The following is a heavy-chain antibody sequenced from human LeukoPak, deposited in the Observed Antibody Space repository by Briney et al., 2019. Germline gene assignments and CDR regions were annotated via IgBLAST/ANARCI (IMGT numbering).Heavy chain of an antibody. CDR1: GGTFSSYA. CDR2: SIPIFGTA. V-gene: IGHV1-69*13. J-gene: IGHJ4*02. D-gene: IGHD3-10*01. Sequence: SSVKVSCKASGGTFSSYAISWVRQAPGQGLEWVGGSIPIFGTASYAQKFQGRVTITADESTSTAYMELSSLRSEDTAVYYCARVRYYGSGSYYYFDYWGQGTLVTVSS. CDR3: ARVRYYGSGSYYYFDY.